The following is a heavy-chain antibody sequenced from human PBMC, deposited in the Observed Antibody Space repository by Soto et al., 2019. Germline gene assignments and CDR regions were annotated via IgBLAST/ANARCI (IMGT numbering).Heavy chain of an antibody. CDR2: ISGSGGST. V-gene: IGHV3-23*01. D-gene: IGHD2-15*01. CDR3: AKASGVVAASGYYYYYYMDV. Sequence: GGSLRLSCAASGFTFSSYATSWVRQAPGKGLEWVSAISGSGGSTYYADSVKGRFTISRDNSKNTLYLQMNSLRAEDTAVYYCAKASGVVAASGYYYYYYMDVWGKGTTVTVSS. CDR1: GFTFSSYA. J-gene: IGHJ6*03.